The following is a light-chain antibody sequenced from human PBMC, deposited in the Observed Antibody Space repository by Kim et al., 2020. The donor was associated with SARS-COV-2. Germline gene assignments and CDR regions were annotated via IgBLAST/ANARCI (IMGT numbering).Light chain of an antibody. Sequence: DIVMTQSPDSLAVSLGERATINCKSSQSVLYSSNNKNYLAWYQHKPGQPPKVLIYWASTRESGVPDRFSGGGSGTDFTLTISSLQAEDVAVYYCQQYYSTPLTFGGGTKVDIK. J-gene: IGKJ4*01. V-gene: IGKV4-1*01. CDR2: WAS. CDR1: QSVLYSSNNKNY. CDR3: QQYYSTPLT.